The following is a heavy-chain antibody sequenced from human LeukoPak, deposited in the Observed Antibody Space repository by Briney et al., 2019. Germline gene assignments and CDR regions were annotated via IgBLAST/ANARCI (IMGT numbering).Heavy chain of an antibody. Sequence: ALVKVSCKVSGYTLTELSMHWVRQAPGKGLEWMGGFDPEDGETIYAQKFQGRVTMTEDTSTDTAYMELSSLRSEDTAVYYCATQAVGGSEEPYYFDYWGQGTLVTVSS. CDR1: GYTLTELS. CDR2: FDPEDGET. D-gene: IGHD2-15*01. CDR3: ATQAVGGSEEPYYFDY. J-gene: IGHJ4*02. V-gene: IGHV1-24*01.